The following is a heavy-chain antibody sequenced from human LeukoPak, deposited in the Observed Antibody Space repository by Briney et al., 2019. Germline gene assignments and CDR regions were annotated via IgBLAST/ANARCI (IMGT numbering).Heavy chain of an antibody. Sequence: GGSLRLSCAASGFTFSSYGMHWVRQAPGKGLEWVAVISYDGSNKYYADSVKGRFTISRDNSKNTLYLQMNSLRAEDTAVYYCAKYSSIAVAAIDYWGQGTLVTVSS. CDR1: GFTFSSYG. CDR3: AKYSSIAVAAIDY. D-gene: IGHD6-19*01. V-gene: IGHV3-30*18. J-gene: IGHJ4*02. CDR2: ISYDGSNK.